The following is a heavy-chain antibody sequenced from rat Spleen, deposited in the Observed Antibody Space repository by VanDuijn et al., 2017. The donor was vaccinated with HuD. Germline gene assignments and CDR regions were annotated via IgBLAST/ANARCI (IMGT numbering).Heavy chain of an antibody. CDR3: ARHGGLRNWFAY. Sequence: EVQLVESGGGLVQPGRSLRLPCAASGFTFSNYYMAWVRQAPTKGLEWVAYISAGGDNTYYRASVKGRFTISRDNAKSTLYLQMDSLRSEDTATYYCARHGGLRNWFAYWGQGTLVTVSS. J-gene: IGHJ3*01. CDR1: GFTFSNYY. D-gene: IGHD1-11*01. V-gene: IGHV5-25*01. CDR2: ISAGGDNT.